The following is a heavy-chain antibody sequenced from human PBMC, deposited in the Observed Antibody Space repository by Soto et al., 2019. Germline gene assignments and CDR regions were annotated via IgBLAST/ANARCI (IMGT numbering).Heavy chain of an antibody. CDR2: ITPIFVTA. J-gene: IGHJ4*02. CDR1: GGTFSSYA. Sequence: QVQLVQSGAEVKKPGSSVKVSCKASGGTFSSYAISWVRQAPEQGLEWMGGITPIFVTANYAQKFQGRVTITPDESTSTSYMELSSLRSEDTAVSYCARTHAEIVVGYFDYWGQGTLVTVSS. D-gene: IGHD3-22*01. CDR3: ARTHAEIVVGYFDY. V-gene: IGHV1-69*01.